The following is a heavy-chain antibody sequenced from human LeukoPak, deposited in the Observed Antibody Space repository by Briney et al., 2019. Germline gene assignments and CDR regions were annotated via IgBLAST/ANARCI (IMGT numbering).Heavy chain of an antibody. D-gene: IGHD1/OR15-1a*01. J-gene: IGHJ4*02. CDR1: GYTFTGYY. Sequence: ASVKVSCKASGYTFTGYYMHWVRQAPGQGLEWMGRINPNSGGTNYAQKFQGRVTMTRDTSISTAYMELSRLRSDDTAVYYCARSPISATGDLDSWGQGTLVTVSS. CDR3: ARSPISATGDLDS. V-gene: IGHV1-2*06. CDR2: INPNSGGT.